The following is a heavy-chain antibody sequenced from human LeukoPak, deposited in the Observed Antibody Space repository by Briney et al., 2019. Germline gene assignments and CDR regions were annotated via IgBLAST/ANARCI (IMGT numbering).Heavy chain of an antibody. CDR3: ARDYPYSYYMNV. J-gene: IGHJ6*03. CDR2: INQDGSEK. CDR1: GFTFTTYW. Sequence: PGGSLRLSCAASGFTFTTYWMSWVRQAPGKGLEWVANINQDGSEKYFVDSVKGRFTISRDNAKNSLYLQMNSLRAEDTAVYYCARDYPYSYYMNVWGNGTTVTVSS. V-gene: IGHV3-7*01. D-gene: IGHD4-11*01.